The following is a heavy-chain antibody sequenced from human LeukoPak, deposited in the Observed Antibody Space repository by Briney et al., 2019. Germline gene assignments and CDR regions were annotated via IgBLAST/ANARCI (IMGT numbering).Heavy chain of an antibody. V-gene: IGHV3-48*03. D-gene: IGHD3-16*01. CDR3: GAARQYVGAFDI. J-gene: IGHJ3*02. CDR2: ISSDGTTI. Sequence: GGSLRLSCAASGFTVSSYEFSWVRQAPGKGLEWVSYISSDGTTIKYADSVKGRFTISRDDAKRSLYLQMNGLRADDMAIYYCGAARQYVGAFDIWGQGTVVTVSS. CDR1: GFTVSSYE.